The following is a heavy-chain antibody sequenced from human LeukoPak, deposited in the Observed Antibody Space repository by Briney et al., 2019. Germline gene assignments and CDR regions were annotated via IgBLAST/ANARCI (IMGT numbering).Heavy chain of an antibody. D-gene: IGHD3-9*01. CDR2: IKSKTDGGTT. CDR3: TNTPHGLTGVDY. CDR1: GFTFSSYA. V-gene: IGHV3-15*07. Sequence: PGGSLRLSCAASGFTFSSYAMNWVRQAPGKGLEWVGLIKSKTDGGTTDYAAPVKGRFTISRDDSKNTLYLQMNSLKTEDTAVYYCTNTPHGLTGVDYWGQGTLVTVSS. J-gene: IGHJ4*02.